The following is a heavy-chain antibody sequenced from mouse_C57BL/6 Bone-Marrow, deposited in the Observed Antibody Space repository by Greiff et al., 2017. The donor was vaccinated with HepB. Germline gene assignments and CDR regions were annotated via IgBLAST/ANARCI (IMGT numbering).Heavy chain of an antibody. V-gene: IGHV1-22*01. CDR2: INPNNGGT. Sequence: EVKLQESGPELVKPGASVKMSFKASGYTFTDYNMHWVKQSHGKSLEWIGYINPNNGGTSYNQKFKGKATLTVNKSSSTADMELRSLTSEDSAVYYCARWGIWPYYVDYWGQGTTLTVSS. CDR1: GYTFTDYN. CDR3: ARWGIWPYYVDY. J-gene: IGHJ2*01.